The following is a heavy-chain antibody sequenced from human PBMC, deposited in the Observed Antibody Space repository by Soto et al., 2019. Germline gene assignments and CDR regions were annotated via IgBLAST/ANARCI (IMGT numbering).Heavy chain of an antibody. J-gene: IGHJ4*02. CDR1: GFTFSSYA. V-gene: IGHV3-23*01. CDR2: ISGSGGST. Sequence: GGSLRLSCAASGFTFSSYAMSWVRQAPGKGLEWVSAISGSGGSTYYADSVKGRFTISRDNSKNTLYLQMNSLRAEDTAVYYCAEGRGYSGYYFDYWGQGTLVTVSS. D-gene: IGHD5-12*01. CDR3: AEGRGYSGYYFDY.